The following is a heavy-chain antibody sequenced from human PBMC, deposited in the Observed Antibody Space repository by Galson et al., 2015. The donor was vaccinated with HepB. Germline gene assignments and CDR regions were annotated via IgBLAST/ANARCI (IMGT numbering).Heavy chain of an antibody. CDR3: ARIAVSGSYWYFDD. J-gene: IGHJ4*02. CDR2: ISTTSGNK. V-gene: IGHV3-48*01. CDR1: GFTFSSYT. D-gene: IGHD1-26*01. Sequence: SLRLSCAASGFTFSSYTMNWVRQAPGKGLEWISYISTTSGNKFSADSVKGRFIISRDNAKNSLYLQMNSLRAEDTAVYYCARIAVSGSYWYFDDWGQGTLVTVSS.